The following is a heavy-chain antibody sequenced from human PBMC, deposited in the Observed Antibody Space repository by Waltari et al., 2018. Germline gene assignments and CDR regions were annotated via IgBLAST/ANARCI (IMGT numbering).Heavy chain of an antibody. CDR1: TFTFSSHW. CDR2: IDGGGTTS. Sequence: EVQLVESGGGLVQPGGSLRLSCTSSTFTFSSHWVHWVRQAPGEGPTWVSRIDGGGTTSNYADCVKGRFTISRDNAKSIVYLQMNSLGVEDTAIYYCASASDTGTSGWFDSWGQGTLVTVSS. V-gene: IGHV3-74*01. J-gene: IGHJ5*01. CDR3: ASASDTGTSGWFDS. D-gene: IGHD2-2*01.